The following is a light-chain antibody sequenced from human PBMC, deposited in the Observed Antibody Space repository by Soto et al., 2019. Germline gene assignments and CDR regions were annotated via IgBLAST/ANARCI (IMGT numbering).Light chain of an antibody. Sequence: QSVLTQPPSASGTPGQRVTISCSGSNSNIGTNSMNWYQQLPGTAPKLLIHSNNQRPSGVPDRFSGSKSGTSASLAISGLQSEDEADYYCAAWDGSLKGWVFGGGTKVTVL. CDR3: AAWDGSLKGWV. CDR2: SNN. J-gene: IGLJ3*02. CDR1: NSNIGTNS. V-gene: IGLV1-44*01.